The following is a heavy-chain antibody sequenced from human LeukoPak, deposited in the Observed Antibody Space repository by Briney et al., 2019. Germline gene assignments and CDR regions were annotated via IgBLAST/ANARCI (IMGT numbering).Heavy chain of an antibody. CDR1: GFTFSSYG. J-gene: IGHJ4*02. V-gene: IGHV3-48*04. D-gene: IGHD2-2*01. CDR2: ISSSGTTI. CDR3: ARKYCSTTSCLFDN. Sequence: GGSLRLSCAASGFTFSSYGMHWVRQAPGKGLQWVSDISSSGTTIYYADSVKGRFTISRDNAKNSLYLQMNSLRAEDTAVYYCARKYCSTTSCLFDNWGQGTLVTVSS.